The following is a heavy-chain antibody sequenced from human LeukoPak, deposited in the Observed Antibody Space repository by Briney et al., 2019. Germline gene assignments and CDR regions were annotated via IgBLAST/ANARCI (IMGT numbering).Heavy chain of an antibody. Sequence: SVKVSCKASGGTFSSYAISWVRQAPGQGLEWMGGIIPIFGTANYAQKFQGRVTITTDESTSTAYMELSSLRSEDTAVYYCASRYCSSTSCIGDAFDIWGQGTMVTVSS. CDR3: ASRYCSSTSCIGDAFDI. V-gene: IGHV1-69*05. CDR2: IIPIFGTA. CDR1: GGTFSSYA. D-gene: IGHD2-2*01. J-gene: IGHJ3*02.